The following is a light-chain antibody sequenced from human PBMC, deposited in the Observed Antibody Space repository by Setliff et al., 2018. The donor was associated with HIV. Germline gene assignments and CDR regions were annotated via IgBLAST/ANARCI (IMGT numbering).Light chain of an antibody. J-gene: IGLJ1*01. Sequence: QSALTQPPSASGSPGQSVTISCTGTSSDIGNYNFVSWYQQHPGKAPKLMIFDVSKRPSGVPDRFSGSKSGNTASLTVSGLQADDEADYYCSSYAGSDIYVFGT. CDR3: SSYAGSDIYV. CDR1: SSDIGNYNF. CDR2: DVS. V-gene: IGLV2-8*01.